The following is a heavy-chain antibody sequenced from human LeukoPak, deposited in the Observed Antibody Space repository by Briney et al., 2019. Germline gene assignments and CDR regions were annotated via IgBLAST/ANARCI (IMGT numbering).Heavy chain of an antibody. J-gene: IGHJ4*02. D-gene: IGHD3-10*01. CDR2: IYYNGTT. V-gene: IGHV4-59*01. Sequence: SETLSLTCTVSGGSINNFYWNWIRQPPGKGLEWIGYIYYNGTTNYNPSLKSRVTISLDTAKNQFSLKLTSVTTADTAVYYCARRGLWSYYFDYWGQGTLVTVSS. CDR1: GGSINNFY. CDR3: ARRGLWSYYFDY.